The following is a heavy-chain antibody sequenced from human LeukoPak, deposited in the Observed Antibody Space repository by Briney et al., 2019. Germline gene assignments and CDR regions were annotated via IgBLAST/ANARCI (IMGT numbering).Heavy chain of an antibody. CDR2: ISSGSSYK. D-gene: IGHD6-19*01. CDR1: RFTFSSYS. CDR3: AKSIAVAEGNGGFDY. J-gene: IGHJ4*02. Sequence: GGSLRLSCAASRFTFSSYSMNWVRQAPGKGLEWVSSISSGSSYKYYADSVKGRFTISRDNAKNSLYLQMNSLRAEDTAVYYCAKSIAVAEGNGGFDYWGQGTLVTVSS. V-gene: IGHV3-21*01.